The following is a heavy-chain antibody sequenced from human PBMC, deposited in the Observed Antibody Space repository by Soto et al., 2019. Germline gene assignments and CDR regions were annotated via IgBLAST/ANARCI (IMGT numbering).Heavy chain of an antibody. Sequence: EVQLLESGGGLVQPGGSLRLSCAASGFTFSSYAMSWVRQAPGKGLEWVSAISGSGGSTSYADSVKGRFTISRDNSKNTLYLQMNSLRAEYTAVYYCAKDLTRGDFEYYYDSSSYYPGFDYWGQGTMVTVSS. CDR2: ISGSGGST. V-gene: IGHV3-23*01. CDR3: AKDLTRGDFEYYYDSSSYYPGFDY. CDR1: GFTFSSYA. D-gene: IGHD3-22*01. J-gene: IGHJ4*02.